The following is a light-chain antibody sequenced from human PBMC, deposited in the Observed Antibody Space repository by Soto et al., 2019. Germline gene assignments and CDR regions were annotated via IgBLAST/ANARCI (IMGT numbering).Light chain of an antibody. CDR1: QSVSTN. J-gene: IGKJ1*01. Sequence: EIVMTQSPDTLSVSPGERATLSCRASQSVSTNLAWYQQKPGLAPRLLLYGASTRATGIPARFSGSGSGTEFTLTISSLQSEDFAVYYCQQYSDWLRTFGQGAKVEIK. CDR2: GAS. V-gene: IGKV3-15*01. CDR3: QQYSDWLRT.